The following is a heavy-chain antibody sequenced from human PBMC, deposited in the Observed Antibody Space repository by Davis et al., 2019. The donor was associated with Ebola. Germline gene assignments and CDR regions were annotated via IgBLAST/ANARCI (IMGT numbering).Heavy chain of an antibody. CDR3: AASIAVAADYYYGMDV. D-gene: IGHD6-19*01. CDR2: ISYDGSEK. Sequence: PGGSLRLSCAASGLTFSNYGMHWVRQAPGKGLEWVAVISYDGSEKYYADSVKGRFTISRDNAKNSLYLQMNSLRDEDTAVYYCAASIAVAADYYYGMDVWGKGTTVTVSS. J-gene: IGHJ6*04. V-gene: IGHV3-30*03. CDR1: GLTFSNYG.